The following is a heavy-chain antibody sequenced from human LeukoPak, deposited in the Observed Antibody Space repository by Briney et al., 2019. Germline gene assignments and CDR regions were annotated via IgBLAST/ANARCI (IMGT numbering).Heavy chain of an antibody. CDR2: INPNSGDT. D-gene: IGHD3-10*01. Sequence: ASVKVSCKTSGYSFTGYFMHWVRQAPGQGLEWMGLINPNSGDTKYAQKFQGRVTMTRDTSINTAYMDLRRLTSDDTAVYYCARVPSMVRGVVNYGMDVWGQGTTVTVSS. J-gene: IGHJ6*02. V-gene: IGHV1-2*02. CDR3: ARVPSMVRGVVNYGMDV. CDR1: GYSFTGYF.